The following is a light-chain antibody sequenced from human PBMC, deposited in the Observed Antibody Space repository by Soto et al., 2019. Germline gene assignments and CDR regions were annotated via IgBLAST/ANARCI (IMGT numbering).Light chain of an antibody. CDR3: QTWGTDIHVV. J-gene: IGLJ2*01. CDR1: SGHSSYA. CDR2: LNSDGSH. V-gene: IGLV4-69*01. Sequence: QPVLTQSPSASASLGASVKLTCTLSSGHSSYAIAWHQQQPEKGPRYLMKLNSDGSHSKGDGIPDRFSGSSSGAERYLTRSNLQAEDEADYYCQTWGTDIHVVFGGGTKLTVL.